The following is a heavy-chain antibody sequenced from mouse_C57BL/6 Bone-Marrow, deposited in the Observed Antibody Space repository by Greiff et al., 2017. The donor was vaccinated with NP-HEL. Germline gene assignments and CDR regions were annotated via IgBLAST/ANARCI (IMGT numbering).Heavy chain of an antibody. CDR2: IYPRSGNT. Sequence: VMLVESGAELARPGASVKLSCKASGYTFTSYGISWVKQRTGQGLEWIGEIYPRSGNTYYNEKFKGKATLTAYKSSSTAYMELRSLTSEYSAVYFCARIYYYGKRYFDVWGTGTTVTVSS. CDR1: GYTFTSYG. CDR3: ARIYYYGKRYFDV. J-gene: IGHJ1*03. D-gene: IGHD1-1*01. V-gene: IGHV1-81*01.